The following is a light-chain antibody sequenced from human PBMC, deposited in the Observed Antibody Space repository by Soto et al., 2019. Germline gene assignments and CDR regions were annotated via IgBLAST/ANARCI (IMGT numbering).Light chain of an antibody. J-gene: IGLJ1*01. CDR2: DVS. CDR3: SSYSTSTPLGV. V-gene: IGLV2-14*03. Sequence: QSVLTQPASVSGAPGQSITIFCTGTSSDIGAFKYVSWYQQHPGKAPKLMIYDVSNRPSGVSNRFSGSKSGNTASLTISGLQTEDEADYYCSSYSTSTPLGVFGTGTKVTVL. CDR1: SSDIGAFKY.